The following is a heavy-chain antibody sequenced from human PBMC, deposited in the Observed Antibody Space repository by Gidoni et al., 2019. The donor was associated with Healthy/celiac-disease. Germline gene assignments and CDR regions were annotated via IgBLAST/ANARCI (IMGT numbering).Heavy chain of an antibody. J-gene: IGHJ4*02. V-gene: IGHV1-2*02. Sequence: QVQLVQSGAEVKKPGASVKVSCKASGYTFTGYYMHWVRQAPGQGLEWMGWINPNSGGTNYAQKFQGRVTMTRDTSISTAYMELSRLRSDDTAVYYCARRVMSDDFWSGYYLDYWGQGTLVTVSS. CDR1: GYTFTGYY. CDR2: INPNSGGT. CDR3: ARRVMSDDFWSGYYLDY. D-gene: IGHD3-3*01.